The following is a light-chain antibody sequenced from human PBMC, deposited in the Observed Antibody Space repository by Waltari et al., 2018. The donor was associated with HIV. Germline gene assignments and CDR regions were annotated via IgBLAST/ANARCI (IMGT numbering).Light chain of an antibody. CDR3: GTWDSSVGAGV. J-gene: IGLJ3*02. CDR1: TPTIRQNS. Sequence: QSVLTQPPSLSAAPGQKVTISCPGRTPTIRQNSVSWSQPVPETAHKLMIYDNNKRPSGIPDRFSGSKSGTSATLAITGLRTGDEADYYCGTWDSSVGAGVFGGGTKLTVL. CDR2: DNN. V-gene: IGLV1-51*01.